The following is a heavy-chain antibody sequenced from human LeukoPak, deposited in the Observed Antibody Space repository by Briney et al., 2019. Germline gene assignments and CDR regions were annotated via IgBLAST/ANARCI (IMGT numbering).Heavy chain of an antibody. D-gene: IGHD6-19*01. V-gene: IGHV3-30*04. Sequence: GGSLRLSCAASGYTFSSYAMHWVRQAPGKGLEWVAVILYDGSNKYYADSVKGRFTISRDNSKNTLYLQMNSLRAEDTAVYYCARVTVAGPFDYWGQGTLVTVSS. J-gene: IGHJ4*02. CDR1: GYTFSSYA. CDR2: ILYDGSNK. CDR3: ARVTVAGPFDY.